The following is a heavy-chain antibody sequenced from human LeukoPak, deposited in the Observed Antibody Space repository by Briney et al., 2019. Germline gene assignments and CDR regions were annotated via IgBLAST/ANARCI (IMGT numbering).Heavy chain of an antibody. V-gene: IGHV4-59*01. CDR1: GGSTSSYY. CDR3: ARVLDSSGWYYFDY. Sequence: SETLSLTCTVSGGSTSSYYWSWIRQPPGKGLEWIGYIYYSGSTNYNPSLKSRVTISVDTSKNQFSLKLSSVTAADTAVYYCARVLDSSGWYYFDYWGQGTLVTVSS. J-gene: IGHJ4*02. CDR2: IYYSGST. D-gene: IGHD6-19*01.